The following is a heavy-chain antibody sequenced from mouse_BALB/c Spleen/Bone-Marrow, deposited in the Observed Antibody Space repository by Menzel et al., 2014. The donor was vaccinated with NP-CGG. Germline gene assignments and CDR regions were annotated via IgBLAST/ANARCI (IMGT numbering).Heavy chain of an antibody. CDR1: GYTFTDYY. V-gene: IGHV1-84*02. CDR2: IYPGSGNT. J-gene: IGHJ2*01. CDR3: AREGYGNSYYFDY. Sequence: QVHVKQSGPELVKPGASVKISCKASGYTFTDYYINWVKQKPGQGLEWIGWIYPGSGNTKYNEKFKGKATLTVDTSSSTAYMQLSSLTSEDTAVYFYAREGYGNSYYFDYWGQGTTLTVSS. D-gene: IGHD2-10*02.